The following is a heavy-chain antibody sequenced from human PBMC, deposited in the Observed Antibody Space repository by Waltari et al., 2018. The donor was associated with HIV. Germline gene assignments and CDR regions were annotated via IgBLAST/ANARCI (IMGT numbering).Heavy chain of an antibody. Sequence: QVQLQESGPGLVKPSETLSLTCTVSGGSISSYYWSWIRQPPGQGLEWIGYIYYSGSTNYNPSLKSRVTISVDTSKNQFSLKLSSVTAADTAVYYCARVRGYYDSSGYYMGWFDPWGQGTLVTVSS. J-gene: IGHJ5*02. V-gene: IGHV4-59*01. CDR2: IYYSGST. CDR1: GGSISSYY. CDR3: ARVRGYYDSSGYYMGWFDP. D-gene: IGHD3-22*01.